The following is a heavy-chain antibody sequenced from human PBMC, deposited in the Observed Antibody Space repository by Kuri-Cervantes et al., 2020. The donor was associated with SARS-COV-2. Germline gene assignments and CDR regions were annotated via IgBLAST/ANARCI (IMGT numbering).Heavy chain of an antibody. J-gene: IGHJ4*02. D-gene: IGHD1-14*01. CDR2: TKCDGSEK. CDR1: GFTFSRSW. V-gene: IGHV3-52*01. CDR3: TREGPGY. Sequence: GGSLRFSCAASGFTFSRSWMHWVCPAPEKGLEWVADTKCDGSEKNYGDSVKGRFTISRDNAKNSLYLQMNSLRAEDTAFYYCTREGPGYWGQGTLVTVSS.